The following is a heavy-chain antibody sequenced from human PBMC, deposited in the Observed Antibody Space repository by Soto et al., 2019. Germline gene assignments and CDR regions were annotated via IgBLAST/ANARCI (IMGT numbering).Heavy chain of an antibody. CDR1: GGSISSYY. V-gene: IGHV4-59*01. J-gene: IGHJ4*02. D-gene: IGHD1-7*01. Sequence: PSETLSLTCTVSGGSISSYYWSWIRQPPGKGLEWIGYIYYSGSTNYNPSLKSRVTISVDTSKNQFSLKLSSVTAADTAVYYCAREGWTYEIFDYWGQGTLVTVSS. CDR2: IYYSGST. CDR3: AREGWTYEIFDY.